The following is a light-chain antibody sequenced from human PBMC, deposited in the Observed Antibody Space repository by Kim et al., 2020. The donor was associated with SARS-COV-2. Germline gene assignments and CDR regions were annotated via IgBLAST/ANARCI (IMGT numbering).Light chain of an antibody. CDR3: QSYDRSLSGSV. CDR2: GNT. V-gene: IGLV1-40*01. J-gene: IGLJ3*02. Sequence: QSVLTQPPSVSGAPGQRVTISCTGSSSNIGAYYDVHWYQQLPGTAPKLLIHGNTNRPSGVPDRFSGSKSGTSASLDITGLQAEYEAVYYCQSYDRSLSGSVFGGGTQLTVL. CDR1: SSNIGAYYD.